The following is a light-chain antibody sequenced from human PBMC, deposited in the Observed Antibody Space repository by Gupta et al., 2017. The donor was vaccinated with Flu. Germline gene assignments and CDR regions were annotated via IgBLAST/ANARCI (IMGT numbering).Light chain of an antibody. J-gene: IGLJ3*02. Sequence: QTVVTQEPSFSVSPGGTVTLTCGLSSGSVSTSYYPSWYQQTPGQALRTLIYSTNTRSSGVPDRFSGSILGNKAALTITGAQADDESDYYCVLYMGSGIWVFGGGTKLTVL. CDR3: VLYMGSGIWV. CDR1: SGSVSTSYY. V-gene: IGLV8-61*01. CDR2: STN.